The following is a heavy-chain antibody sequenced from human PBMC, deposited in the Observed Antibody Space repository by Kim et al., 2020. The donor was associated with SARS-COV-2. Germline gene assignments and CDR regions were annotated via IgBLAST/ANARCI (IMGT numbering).Heavy chain of an antibody. CDR2: INPNSGGT. CDR3: ARWVNGEYYDFWSGASGRDAFDI. D-gene: IGHD3-3*01. J-gene: IGHJ3*02. CDR1: GYTFTGYY. Sequence: ASVKVSCKASGYTFTGYYMHWVRQAPGQGLEWMGRINPNSGGTNYAQKFQGRVTMTRDTSISTAYMELSRLRSDDTAVYYCARWVNGEYYDFWSGASGRDAFDIWGQGTMVTVSS. V-gene: IGHV1-2*06.